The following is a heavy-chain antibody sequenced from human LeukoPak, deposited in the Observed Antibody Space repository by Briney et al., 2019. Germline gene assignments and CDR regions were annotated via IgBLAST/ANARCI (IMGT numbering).Heavy chain of an antibody. CDR3: ARGNVAVSRDY. V-gene: IGHV3-7*01. Sequence: ASVKVSCKASGYTFSDHWMSWVRQAPGKGLEWVANINEDGSDKYYVDSVKGRFTISRDNVKNSLYLQMNSLRAEDTAVYYCARGNVAVSRDYWGQGTLATVSS. D-gene: IGHD2-15*01. J-gene: IGHJ4*02. CDR1: GYTFSDHW. CDR2: INEDGSDK.